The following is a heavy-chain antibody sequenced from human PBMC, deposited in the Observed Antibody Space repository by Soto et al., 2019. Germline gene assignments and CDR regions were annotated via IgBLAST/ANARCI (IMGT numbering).Heavy chain of an antibody. CDR1: GFTFSSYS. J-gene: IGHJ4*02. V-gene: IGHV3-21*01. CDR2: ISSNGNYI. CDR3: AREEQQLVIDY. Sequence: EVQLVESGGGLVKPGGSLRLSCAASGFTFSSYSMNWVRQAPGKGLEWVSSISSNGNYIYYADSVKGRFTISRDNAKNSLYLQMDSLSAEDTAVYYCAREEQQLVIDYWGQGTLVTVSS. D-gene: IGHD6-13*01.